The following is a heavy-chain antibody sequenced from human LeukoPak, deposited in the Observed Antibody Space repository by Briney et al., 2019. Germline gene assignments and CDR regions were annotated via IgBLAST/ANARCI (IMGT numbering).Heavy chain of an antibody. CDR2: MNPNSGNT. Sequence: ASVKVSCKASGYTFTSYDINWVRQATGQGLEWMGWMNPNSGNTGYAQKFQGRVTMTRNTSISTAYMELSSLRSEDTAVYYCARGLTYYDFRSGYSYYYFDYWGQGTLVTVSS. V-gene: IGHV1-8*01. CDR1: GYTFTSYD. D-gene: IGHD3-3*01. CDR3: ARGLTYYDFRSGYSYYYFDY. J-gene: IGHJ4*02.